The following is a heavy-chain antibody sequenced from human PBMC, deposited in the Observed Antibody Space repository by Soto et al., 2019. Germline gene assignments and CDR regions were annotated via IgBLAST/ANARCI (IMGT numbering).Heavy chain of an antibody. Sequence: SATLSLTCTVSGGSVSSSYWCWIRQPPGKGLEWIGYIYYSGSTNYNPSLKSRVTISVDTSKNQFSLKLSSVTAADTAVYYCARDLGYCSGGSCYTRYYFDYWGQGTLVTVSS. V-gene: IGHV4-59*08. CDR1: GGSVSSSY. CDR3: ARDLGYCSGGSCYTRYYFDY. D-gene: IGHD2-15*01. J-gene: IGHJ4*02. CDR2: IYYSGST.